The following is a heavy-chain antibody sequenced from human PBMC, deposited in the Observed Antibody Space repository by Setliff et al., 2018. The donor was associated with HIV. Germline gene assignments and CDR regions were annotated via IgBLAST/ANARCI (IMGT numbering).Heavy chain of an antibody. Sequence: SETLSLTCTVSGGSISSYYWSWIRQPPGKGLEWIGYIHTSGSTNYNPSLKSRVTISVDTSKNQFSLKLSSVTAADTAVYYCARARGLLPYYYLDVWGKGTTVTVSS. CDR1: GGSISSYY. J-gene: IGHJ6*03. CDR3: ARARGLLPYYYLDV. D-gene: IGHD3-10*01. V-gene: IGHV4-4*08. CDR2: IHTSGST.